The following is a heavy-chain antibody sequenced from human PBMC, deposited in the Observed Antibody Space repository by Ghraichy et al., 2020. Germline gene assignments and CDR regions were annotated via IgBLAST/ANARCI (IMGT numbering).Heavy chain of an antibody. D-gene: IGHD3-22*01. J-gene: IGHJ3*02. CDR2: IYYSGST. CDR1: GGSISSGGYY. Sequence: SETLSLTCTVSGGSISSGGYYWSWIRQHPGKGLEWIGYIYYSGSTYYNPSLKSRVTISVDTSKNQFSLKLSSVTAADTAVYYCARDVNYYDSSGYYSAFDIWGQGTMVTVSS. V-gene: IGHV4-31*03. CDR3: ARDVNYYDSSGYYSAFDI.